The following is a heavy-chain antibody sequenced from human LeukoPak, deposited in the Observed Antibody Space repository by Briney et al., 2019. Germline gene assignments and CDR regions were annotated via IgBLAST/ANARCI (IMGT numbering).Heavy chain of an antibody. Sequence: PSETLSLTCTVSGGSISSHNWNWIRQPPGKGLEGIVDIYNSGSPNYNPSLKSRVTISVDTSTIQFSLKLSSVTAADTAVYYCARVDSSGYYTFFDYWGQGTLVTVSS. CDR3: ARVDSSGYYTFFDY. V-gene: IGHV4-59*11. CDR2: IYNSGSP. CDR1: GGSISSHN. D-gene: IGHD3-22*01. J-gene: IGHJ4*02.